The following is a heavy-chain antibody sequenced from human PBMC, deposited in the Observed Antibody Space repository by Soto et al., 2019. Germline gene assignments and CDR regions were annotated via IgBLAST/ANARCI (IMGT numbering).Heavy chain of an antibody. CDR3: ARGPGYSYGPYYYYMDV. D-gene: IGHD5-18*01. CDR2: ISSSSSTI. Sequence: GESLKISCAASGFTFSSYSMNWVRQAPGKGLEWVSYISSSSSTIYYADSVKGRFTISRDNAKNSLYLQMNSLRDEDTAVYYCARGPGYSYGPYYYYMDVWGKGTTVTVSS. V-gene: IGHV3-48*02. CDR1: GFTFSSYS. J-gene: IGHJ6*03.